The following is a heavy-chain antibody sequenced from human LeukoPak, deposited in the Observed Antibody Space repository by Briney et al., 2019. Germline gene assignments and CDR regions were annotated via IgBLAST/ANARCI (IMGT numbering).Heavy chain of an antibody. CDR1: GGSISSSSYY. Sequence: SETLSLTCTVSGGSISSSSYYWGWIRQPPGKGLEWIGSIYYSGSTYYNPSLKSRVTISVDTSKNQFSLKLSSVTAADTAVYYCARVLGRGSGSYDYWGQGTLVTVSS. CDR3: ARVLGRGSGSYDY. CDR2: IYYSGST. V-gene: IGHV4-39*07. D-gene: IGHD3-10*01. J-gene: IGHJ4*02.